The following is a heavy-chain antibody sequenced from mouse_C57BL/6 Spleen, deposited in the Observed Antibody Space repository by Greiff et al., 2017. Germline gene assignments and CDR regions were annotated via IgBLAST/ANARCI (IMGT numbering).Heavy chain of an antibody. V-gene: IGHV6-6*01. CDR2: SRNQANNHAT. J-gene: IGHJ1*03. Sequence: EVKLEESGGGLVQPGGSMKLSCAASGFTFSDAWMDWGSQSPGMGLECVAESRNQANNHATYYAESVEGRFTISRDDSKSSVYLQMNSLRAEDTGSYYCTNGYYDWYFDVWGTGTTVTVSS. D-gene: IGHD2-3*01. CDR3: TNGYYDWYFDV. CDR1: GFTFSDAW.